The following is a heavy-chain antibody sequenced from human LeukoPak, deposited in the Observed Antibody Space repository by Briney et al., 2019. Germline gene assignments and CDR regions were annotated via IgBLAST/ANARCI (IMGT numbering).Heavy chain of an antibody. CDR3: ASSGYDSPGFDY. J-gene: IGHJ4*02. CDR1: GYTFTSYA. V-gene: IGHV1-3*01. D-gene: IGHD5-12*01. Sequence: ASVKVSCKTSGYTFTSYAMHWVRQAPGQRLEWMGWINAGNGNTKYSQKFQGRVTITRDTSASTAYMELSSLRSEDTAVYYCASSGYDSPGFDYWGQGTLVTVSS. CDR2: INAGNGNT.